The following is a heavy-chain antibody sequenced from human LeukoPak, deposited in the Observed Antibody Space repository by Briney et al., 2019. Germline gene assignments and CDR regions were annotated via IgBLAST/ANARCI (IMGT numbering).Heavy chain of an antibody. Sequence: GGSLRLSCAASGFTVSSNYMNWVRQAPGKGLEWVAFIRYDGSNKYYADSVKGRFTISRDNSKNTLYLQMNSLRAEDTAVYYCAKNYYDSSGYYYVFYYYYYMDVWGKGTTVTISS. J-gene: IGHJ6*03. CDR1: GFTVSSNY. CDR3: AKNYYDSSGYYYVFYYYYYMDV. V-gene: IGHV3-30*02. CDR2: IRYDGSNK. D-gene: IGHD3-22*01.